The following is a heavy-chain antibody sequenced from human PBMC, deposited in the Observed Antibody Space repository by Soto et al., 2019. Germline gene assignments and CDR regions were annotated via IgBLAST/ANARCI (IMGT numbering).Heavy chain of an antibody. D-gene: IGHD1-26*01. CDR2: ISWDGGST. Sequence: RLSCAASGFTFDDYTMHWVRQAPGKGLEWVSLISWDGGSTYYADSVKGRFTISRDNSKNSLYLQMNSLRTEDTALYYCAKDKGGSYDYYYYGMDVWGQGTTVTVSS. V-gene: IGHV3-43*01. CDR1: GFTFDDYT. CDR3: AKDKGGSYDYYYYGMDV. J-gene: IGHJ6*02.